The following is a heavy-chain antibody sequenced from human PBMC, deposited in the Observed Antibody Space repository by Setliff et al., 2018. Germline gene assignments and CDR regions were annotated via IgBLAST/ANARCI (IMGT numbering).Heavy chain of an antibody. D-gene: IGHD3-10*01. CDR1: GYTFTDFG. J-gene: IGHJ4*02. CDR3: SRLVRFCTRIVCQRLSGDDY. V-gene: IGHV1-18*01. Sequence: ASVKVSCKASGYTFTDFGVSWVRQAPGQGLEWVGWTSPHNGNTYYAPKFQGTVLMTADTSTTTAYLELRSLRSDDTAVYYCSRLVRFCTRIVCQRLSGDDYWGQGTLVTV. CDR2: TSPHNGNT.